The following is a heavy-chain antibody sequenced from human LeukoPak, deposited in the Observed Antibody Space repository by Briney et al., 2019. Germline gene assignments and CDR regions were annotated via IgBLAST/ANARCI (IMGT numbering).Heavy chain of an antibody. D-gene: IGHD3-10*01. CDR3: ARVTGSGKGAFDI. J-gene: IGHJ3*02. CDR2: INHSGST. CDR1: GGSFSGYY. Sequence: SETLSLTCAVYGGSFSGYYWSWIRQPPGKGLEWIGEINHSGSTNYNPSLKSRATISVDTSKNQFSLKLSSVTAADTAVYYCARVTGSGKGAFDIWGQGTMVTVSS. V-gene: IGHV4-34*01.